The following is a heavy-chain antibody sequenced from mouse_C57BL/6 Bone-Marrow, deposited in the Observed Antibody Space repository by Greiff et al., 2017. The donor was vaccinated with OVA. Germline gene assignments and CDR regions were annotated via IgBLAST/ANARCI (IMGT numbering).Heavy chain of an antibody. Sequence: VQLQQPAAELVKPGASVKLSCQASGYTFTSYWTQWVKQRPGQGLEWIGEIDPSDSYTNYNQKLKGKATLTVDTSSSTAYMQLSSLTSEDSAVYYCARGDYYYDSSPLYYWGQGTTLTVSS. CDR1: GYTFTSYW. CDR3: ARGDYYYDSSPLYY. D-gene: IGHD1-1*01. J-gene: IGHJ2*01. CDR2: IDPSDSYT. V-gene: IGHV1-50*01.